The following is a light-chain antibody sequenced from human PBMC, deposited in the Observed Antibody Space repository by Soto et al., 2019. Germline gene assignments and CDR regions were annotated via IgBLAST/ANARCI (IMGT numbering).Light chain of an antibody. CDR2: DAS. CDR3: QQYGSSPLT. Sequence: EIVLTRSPGTLSLSPGERATLSCRASQSVSSSYLAWYQQKPGQAPRLLIYDASSRATGIPDRFSGGGSGTDFTLTISRLEPEDFAVYYCQQYGSSPLTFGGGTKVEI. V-gene: IGKV3-20*01. J-gene: IGKJ4*01. CDR1: QSVSSSY.